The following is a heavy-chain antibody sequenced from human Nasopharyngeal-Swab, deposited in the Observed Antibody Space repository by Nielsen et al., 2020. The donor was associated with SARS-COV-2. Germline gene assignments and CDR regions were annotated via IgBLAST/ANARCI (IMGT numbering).Heavy chain of an antibody. J-gene: IGHJ4*02. CDR3: ARDGIVGATGFDY. CDR2: IWYDGRNK. V-gene: IGHV3-33*01. D-gene: IGHD1-26*01. Sequence: VRQMTGKGLEWVAVIWYDGRNKDDADSVKGRFTISRDNSKNKLYLQMNSLRAEDTAVYYCARDGIVGATGFDYWGQGTLVTVFS.